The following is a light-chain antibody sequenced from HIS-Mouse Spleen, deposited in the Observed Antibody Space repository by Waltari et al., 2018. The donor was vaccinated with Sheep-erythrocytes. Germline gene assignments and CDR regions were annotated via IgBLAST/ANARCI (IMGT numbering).Light chain of an antibody. V-gene: IGKV3-11*01. CDR2: DAS. CDR1: TSVSRK. Sequence: EIVLTQSPATLSLSPGERATLSCRASTSVSRKLAWYQQKPGQAPRLLIYDASNRATGIPARFSGSGSGTDFTLTISSLGPEDFAVSYCQQRSNWYTFGQGTKLEIK. CDR3: QQRSNWYT. J-gene: IGKJ2*01.